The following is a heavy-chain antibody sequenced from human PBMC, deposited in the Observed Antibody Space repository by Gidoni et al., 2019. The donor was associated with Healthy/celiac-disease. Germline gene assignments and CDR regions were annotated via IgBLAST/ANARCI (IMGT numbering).Heavy chain of an antibody. CDR1: GGSISSGSYY. D-gene: IGHD3-22*01. J-gene: IGHJ4*02. V-gene: IGHV4-61*02. Sequence: QVQLQESGPGLVKPSQTLSLTCTVSGGSISSGSYYWSCIRQPAGKGLEWIGRIYTSGSTNYNPSLKSRVTISVDTSKNQFSLKLSSVTAADTAVYYCAREELATYYYDSSGYLSYYFDYWGQGTLVTVSS. CDR2: IYTSGST. CDR3: AREELATYYYDSSGYLSYYFDY.